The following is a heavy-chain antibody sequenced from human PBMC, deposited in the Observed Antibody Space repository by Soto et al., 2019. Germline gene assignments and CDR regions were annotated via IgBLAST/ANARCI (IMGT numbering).Heavy chain of an antibody. CDR2: ISGSGGST. Sequence: EVQLLESGGGLVQPGGSLRLSCAASGFTFSSYAMSWVRQAPGKGLEWVSAISGSGGSTYYADSVKGRFTISRDNSKNTLYLQMNSLRSEDTAGDYRPPPSSSWYVLRDYWGQGTLVTVSS. CDR3: PPPSSSWYVLRDY. CDR1: GFTFSSYA. V-gene: IGHV3-23*01. J-gene: IGHJ4*02. D-gene: IGHD6-13*01.